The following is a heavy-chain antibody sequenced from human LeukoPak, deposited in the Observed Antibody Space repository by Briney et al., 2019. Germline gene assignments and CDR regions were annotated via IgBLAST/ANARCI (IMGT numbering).Heavy chain of an antibody. CDR3: ARADYGDYGSHFDY. J-gene: IGHJ4*02. CDR2: IYSGGST. CDR1: GFTVSSNY. D-gene: IGHD4-17*01. Sequence: GGSLRLSCAASGFTVSSNYMSWVRQAPGKGLEWVSVIYSGGSTYYADSVKGRFTISRDNSKNTLYLQMNSLRAEDTAVYYCARADYGDYGSHFDYWGQGTLVTVSS. V-gene: IGHV3-53*01.